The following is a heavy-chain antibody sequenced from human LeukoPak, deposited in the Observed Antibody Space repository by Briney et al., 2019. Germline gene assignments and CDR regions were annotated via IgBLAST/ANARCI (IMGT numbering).Heavy chain of an antibody. J-gene: IGHJ5*02. CDR2: IYYSGST. CDR1: GGSISSGGYY. CDR3: ARHRLRDYYDSSGYYYVPNWFDP. V-gene: IGHV4-31*03. D-gene: IGHD3-22*01. Sequence: SQTLSLTCTVSGGSISSGGYYWSWIRQHPGKGLEWIGYIYYSGSTYYNPSLKSRVTISVDTSKNQFSLKLSSVTAADTAVYYCARHRLRDYYDSSGYYYVPNWFDPWGQGTLVTVSS.